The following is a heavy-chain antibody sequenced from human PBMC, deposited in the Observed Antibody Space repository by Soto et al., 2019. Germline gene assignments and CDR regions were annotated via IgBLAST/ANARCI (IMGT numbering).Heavy chain of an antibody. V-gene: IGHV3-15*01. CDR3: TTDLVPTVNKVWFDP. J-gene: IGHJ5*02. D-gene: IGHD4-4*01. CDR2: IKSKTDGGTT. Sequence: GGSLRLSCAASGFSFSNAWMSLVRQAPGKGLEWVGRIKSKTDGGTTDYAAPVKGRFTISRDDSKNTLYLQMNSLKTEDTAVYYCTTDLVPTVNKVWFDPWGQGTRFTVSS. CDR1: GFSFSNAW.